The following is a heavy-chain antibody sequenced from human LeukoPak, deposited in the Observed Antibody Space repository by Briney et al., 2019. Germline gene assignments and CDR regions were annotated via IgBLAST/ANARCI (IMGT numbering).Heavy chain of an antibody. CDR2: IYYSGST. Sequence: GSLRLSCAASGFTFSSYSMNWIRQPPGKGLEWIGSIYYSGSTYYNPSLKSRVTISVDTSKNQFSLKLSSVTAADTAVYYCARQRVWSMYSSGAYFDYWGQGTLVTVSS. CDR3: ARQRVWSMYSSGAYFDY. J-gene: IGHJ4*02. D-gene: IGHD6-19*01. CDR1: GFTFSSYS. V-gene: IGHV4-39*01.